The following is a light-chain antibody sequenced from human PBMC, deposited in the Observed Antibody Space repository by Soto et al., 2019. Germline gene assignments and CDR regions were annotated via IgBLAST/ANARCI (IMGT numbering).Light chain of an antibody. CDR2: VAS. CDR3: QQLYSYPYT. J-gene: IGKJ2*01. V-gene: IGKV1-9*01. CDR1: QGISTY. Sequence: DIQLTQSPSFLSASVGDRVTITCRGSQGISTYLAWYQQKSGKAPKLLIYVASTLQSGVPSRFSGSGSGTEFTVTISSLQPEDLATYYCQQLYSYPYTFGQGTKLEI.